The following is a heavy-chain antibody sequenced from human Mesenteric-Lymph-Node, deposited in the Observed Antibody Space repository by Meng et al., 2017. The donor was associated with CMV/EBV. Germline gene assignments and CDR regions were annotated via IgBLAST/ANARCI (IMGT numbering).Heavy chain of an antibody. V-gene: IGHV4-59*01. CDR2: IYYTGSS. CDR1: GGSIDSYY. CDR3: ARARSPRFFDY. J-gene: IGHJ4*02. Sequence: SETLSLTCTVSGGSIDSYYWNWIRQSPGKGLEWIGYIYYTGSSNYNPSLKSRVTISVDTSKNHFSLRLTSVTAADTAMYYCARARSPRFFDYWGRGTLVTVSS.